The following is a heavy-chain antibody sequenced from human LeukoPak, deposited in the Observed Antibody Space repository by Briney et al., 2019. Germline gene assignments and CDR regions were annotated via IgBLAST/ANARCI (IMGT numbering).Heavy chain of an antibody. J-gene: IGHJ4*02. CDR3: ARNFDWLSDALIDY. D-gene: IGHD3-9*01. V-gene: IGHV2-5*01. CDR2: IYWNDDK. Sequence: SGPTLVNPTQTLTLTCTFSGFSLSTSGVGVGWIRQPPGKALEWLALIYWNDDKRYSPSLKSRLTITKDTSKNQVVLTMTSMDPVDTATYYCARNFDWLSDALIDYWGQGTLVTVSS. CDR1: GFSLSTSGVG.